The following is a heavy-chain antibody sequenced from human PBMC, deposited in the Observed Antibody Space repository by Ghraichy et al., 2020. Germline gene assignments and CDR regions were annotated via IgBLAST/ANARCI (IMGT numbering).Heavy chain of an antibody. Sequence: GGLRLSCAASGFTVSSTYMNWVRQAPGKGLEWVSIIYSGGSTYYADSVKGRFTISRDNSKNTLYLQMNSLRAEDTAVYYCARDRPFDYWGQGTLVTVSS. V-gene: IGHV3-53*01. CDR1: GFTVSSTY. CDR2: IYSGGST. CDR3: ARDRPFDY. J-gene: IGHJ4*02.